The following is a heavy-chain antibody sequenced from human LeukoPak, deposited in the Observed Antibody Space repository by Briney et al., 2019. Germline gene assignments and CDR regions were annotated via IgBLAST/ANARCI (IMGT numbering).Heavy chain of an antibody. D-gene: IGHD3-3*01. Sequence: GGSLRLSCAASGFTFSSYAMSWVRQAPGKGLEWVSAFSAGGSTYYADSVKGRFTISRDDSKNTLYLQMNSLRAEDTAVYYCAKVRGISDFWSDYDYWGQGTLVTVSS. CDR2: FSAGGST. J-gene: IGHJ4*02. V-gene: IGHV3-23*01. CDR1: GFTFSSYA. CDR3: AKVRGISDFWSDYDY.